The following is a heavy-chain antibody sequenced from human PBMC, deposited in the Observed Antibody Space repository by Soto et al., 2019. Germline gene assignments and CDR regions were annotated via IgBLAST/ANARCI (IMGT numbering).Heavy chain of an antibody. CDR2: ITSSTRTT. CDR1: GFTLKSYE. Sequence: DEQLVESGGGLVQSGGSLRLSCEASGFTLKSYEVNWVRQAPGKGLERISYITSSTRTTYYADSVKGRFPIARDNARKSVYLQMNSLRVEDTAIYYCARGNTSIQGDLSHYNGLDVWGQGTTVTVSS. J-gene: IGHJ6*02. CDR3: ARGNTSIQGDLSHYNGLDV. V-gene: IGHV3-48*03. D-gene: IGHD3-10*01.